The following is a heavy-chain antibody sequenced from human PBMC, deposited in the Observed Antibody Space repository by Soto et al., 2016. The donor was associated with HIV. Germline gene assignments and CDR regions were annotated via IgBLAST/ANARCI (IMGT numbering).Heavy chain of an antibody. CDR2: ISGSGSST. CDR3: AKKGWMIAKDRNWYFES. J-gene: IGHJ2*01. V-gene: IGHV3-23*01. Sequence: QLLESGGALVQPGGSLRLSCAASGFSFSNYAMSWVRQAPGKGLQWVSGISGSGSSTYYADSVKGRFTISRDNSKNTLYLQMKSLRAEDTAVYYCAKKGWMIAKDRNWYFESLGPWHPGHCLL. CDR1: GFSFSNYA. D-gene: IGHD3-22*01.